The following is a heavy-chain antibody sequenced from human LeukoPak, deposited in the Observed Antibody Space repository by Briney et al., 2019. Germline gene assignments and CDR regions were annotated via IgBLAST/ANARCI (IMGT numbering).Heavy chain of an antibody. J-gene: IGHJ6*03. Sequence: SETLSLTCTVSGGSISSGSYYWSWIRQPAGKGLEWIGRIYTSGSTNYNPSLKSRVAISVDTSKNQFSLKLSSVTAADTAVYYCARESVTPYIYYMDVWGKATTVTVSS. D-gene: IGHD4-23*01. CDR3: ARESVTPYIYYMDV. CDR2: IYTSGST. V-gene: IGHV4-61*02. CDR1: GGSISSGSYY.